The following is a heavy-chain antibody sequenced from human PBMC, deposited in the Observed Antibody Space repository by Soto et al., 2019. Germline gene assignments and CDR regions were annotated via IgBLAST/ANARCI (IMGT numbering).Heavy chain of an antibody. V-gene: IGHV1-2*04. CDR3: AREDLGYCSGGSCSGMDV. CDR1: GYTFTGYY. Sequence: QVQLVQSGAEVKKPGASVKVSCKASGYTFTGYYMHWVRQAPGQGLEWMGWINPNSGGTNYAQKFQGWDTMTRDTSISTAYMELSRLRSDDTAVYYCAREDLGYCSGGSCSGMDVWGQGTTVTVSS. D-gene: IGHD2-15*01. J-gene: IGHJ6*02. CDR2: INPNSGGT.